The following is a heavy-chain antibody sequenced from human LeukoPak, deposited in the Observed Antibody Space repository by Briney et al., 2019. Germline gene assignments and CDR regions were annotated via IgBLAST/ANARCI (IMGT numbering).Heavy chain of an antibody. CDR1: GFTVSSNY. Sequence: GGSLRLSCAASGFTVSSNYMTWVRQAPGKGLEWVSLIYSGGSTYYADSVKGRFTISRDNAKNSLYLQMNSLRAEDTAVYYCARDGLYYYDSSGHFDYWGQGTLVTVSS. D-gene: IGHD3-22*01. V-gene: IGHV3-53*01. CDR3: ARDGLYYYDSSGHFDY. CDR2: IYSGGST. J-gene: IGHJ4*02.